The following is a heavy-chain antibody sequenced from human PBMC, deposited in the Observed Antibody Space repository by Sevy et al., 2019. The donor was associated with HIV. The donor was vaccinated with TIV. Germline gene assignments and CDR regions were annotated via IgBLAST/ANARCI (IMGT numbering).Heavy chain of an antibody. V-gene: IGHV1-3*01. CDR2: INAGNGNT. CDR3: ARDGHYDFWSGYLYPKPSDAFDI. CDR1: GYTFTSYA. D-gene: IGHD3-3*01. Sequence: ASVKVSCKASGYTFTSYAMHWVRQAPGQRLEWMGWINAGNGNTKYPQKFQGRVTITRDTSVSTAYMELSSLRSEDTAVYYCARDGHYDFWSGYLYPKPSDAFDIWGQGTMVTVSS. J-gene: IGHJ3*02.